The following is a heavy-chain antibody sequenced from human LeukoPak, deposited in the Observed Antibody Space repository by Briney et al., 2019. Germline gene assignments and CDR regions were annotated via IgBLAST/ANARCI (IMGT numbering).Heavy chain of an antibody. D-gene: IGHD5-12*01. Sequence: GGSLRLSCAASGFTFSDYYMSWIRQAPGKGVEWVSYISSSSYTDYSDSVKGRFTISRDNAKNSLNLQMNSLRAEDTAVYYCARDSGYSGYSDYWGQGTLVTVSS. CDR1: GFTFSDYY. V-gene: IGHV3-11*05. CDR2: ISSSSYT. J-gene: IGHJ4*02. CDR3: ARDSGYSGYSDY.